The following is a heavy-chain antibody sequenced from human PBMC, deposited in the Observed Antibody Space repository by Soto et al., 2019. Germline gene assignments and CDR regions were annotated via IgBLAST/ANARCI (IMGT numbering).Heavy chain of an antibody. CDR2: INLNSGDT. Sequence: ASVKVSCKTSGDTFTDSSMHWVRQAPGQGLEWMGWINLNSGDTNYAEKFRGRVTMTRGTSIITAYMELTRLKSDDTAVYYCARDLGGYDLYGPDTWGQGTPVTVSS. CDR1: GDTFTDSS. V-gene: IGHV1-2*02. D-gene: IGHD5-12*01. CDR3: ARDLGGYDLYGPDT. J-gene: IGHJ5*02.